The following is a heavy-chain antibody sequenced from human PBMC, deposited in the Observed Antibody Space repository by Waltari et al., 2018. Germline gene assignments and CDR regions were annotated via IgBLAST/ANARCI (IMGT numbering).Heavy chain of an antibody. CDR3: ARDSSEWGGMDV. Sequence: EVQLMESGGGLVKRGGSLRLSCGGSGFTFSSYAMNWVRQAPGKGLEWVSSISRGSGKIFYADSVKGRFTISRDNPKNTLYLQMNSLRADDTGLYFCARDSSEWGGMDVWGQGTTVTVSS. J-gene: IGHJ6*02. CDR1: GFTFSSYA. D-gene: IGHD3-22*01. CDR2: ISRGSGKI. V-gene: IGHV3-21*02.